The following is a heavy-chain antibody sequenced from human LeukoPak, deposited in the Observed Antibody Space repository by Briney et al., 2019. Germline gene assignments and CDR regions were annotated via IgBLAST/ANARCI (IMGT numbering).Heavy chain of an antibody. J-gene: IGHJ6*03. CDR2: IYYSVTT. Sequence: NPSETLSLTCSVSGGSISGYHWSWIRQTPGKGLEWIGHIYYSVTTYYNPSLESRITISIDTSKNQFSLKLRSVTPADTAIYYCAKYGESGRNPPSRDVWGKGTRVIASS. V-gene: IGHV4-59*03. CDR1: GGSISGYH. D-gene: IGHD3-10*01. CDR3: AKYGESGRNPPSRDV.